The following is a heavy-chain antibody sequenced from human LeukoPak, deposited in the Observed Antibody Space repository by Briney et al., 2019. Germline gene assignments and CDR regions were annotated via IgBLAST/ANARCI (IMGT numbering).Heavy chain of an antibody. CDR1: GFSFSTFA. J-gene: IGHJ4*02. V-gene: IGHV3-30-3*01. Sequence: GSLRLSCAASGFSFSTFAMHWARQAPGKGLEWVAVISSDGSNKYTADSVKGRFTISRDNSKNTLYLQMNSLRAEDTAVYYCSKGQWLVEQTFDYWGQGTLGTVSS. CDR3: SKGQWLVEQTFDY. CDR2: ISSDGSNK. D-gene: IGHD6-19*01.